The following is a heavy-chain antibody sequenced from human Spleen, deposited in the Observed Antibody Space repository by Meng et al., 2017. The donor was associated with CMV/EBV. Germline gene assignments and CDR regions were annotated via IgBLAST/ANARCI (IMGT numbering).Heavy chain of an antibody. CDR1: GFTVSSNY. Sequence: SLKISCVASGFTVSSNYMSWVRQAPGKGLEWVSGISWNSGSIGYADSVKGRFTISRDNAKNSLYLQMNSLRAEDTAVYYCASLGELSFDYWGQGTLVTVSS. CDR3: ASLGELSFDY. J-gene: IGHJ4*02. V-gene: IGHV3-9*01. CDR2: ISWNSGSI. D-gene: IGHD3-16*02.